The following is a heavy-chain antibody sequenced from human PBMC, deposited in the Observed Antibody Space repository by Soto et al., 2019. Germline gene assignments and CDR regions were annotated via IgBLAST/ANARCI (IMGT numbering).Heavy chain of an antibody. CDR3: ARAHDCGCDCNYPQFDY. Sequence: ASVKVSCKASGYTFTSYGIHWVRQAPGQRLEWMGWINAGNGDTKYSQKFQGRVTITRDTSASTAYMELSSLRSEDTAVYYCARAHDCGCDCNYPQFDYWGRGTLVPVSA. J-gene: IGHJ4*02. CDR1: GYTFTSYG. D-gene: IGHD2-21*02. CDR2: INAGNGDT. V-gene: IGHV1-3*01.